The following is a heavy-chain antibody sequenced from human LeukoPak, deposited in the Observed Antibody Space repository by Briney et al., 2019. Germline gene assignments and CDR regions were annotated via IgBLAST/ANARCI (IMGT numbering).Heavy chain of an antibody. Sequence: SETLSLTCTVSGYSISSGYYWGWIRQPPGKGLEWIGSIYHSGSTYYNPSLKSRVTISVDTSKNQFSLKLSSVTAADTAVYYCARSYVNWFDPWGQGTLVTVSS. CDR1: GYSISSGYY. CDR2: IYHSGST. D-gene: IGHD3-16*01. V-gene: IGHV4-38-2*02. CDR3: ARSYVNWFDP. J-gene: IGHJ5*02.